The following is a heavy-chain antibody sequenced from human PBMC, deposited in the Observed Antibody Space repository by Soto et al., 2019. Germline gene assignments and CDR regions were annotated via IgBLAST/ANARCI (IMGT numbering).Heavy chain of an antibody. CDR2: INDSGTT. CDR3: ATFSSPGLFWYFDL. Sequence: QVQLQESGPGLVRPSETLSLTCSVSGGSIRSHYWSWIRQPPGHGLEWIGYINDSGTTNYNPSLTGRLTLSVDTARNQFSLKLSSVTAADTAIYYCATFSSPGLFWYFDLWGRGTLVTVSS. CDR1: GGSIRSHY. J-gene: IGHJ2*01. V-gene: IGHV4-59*11. D-gene: IGHD6-6*01.